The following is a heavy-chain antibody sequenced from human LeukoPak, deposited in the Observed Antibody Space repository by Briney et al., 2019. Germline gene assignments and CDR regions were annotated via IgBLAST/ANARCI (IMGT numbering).Heavy chain of an antibody. CDR1: RGSISPYY. V-gene: IGHV4-59*08. CDR2: ISYSGST. D-gene: IGHD2-15*01. CDR3: ARLRLRYSSDGSITSYEAVDI. Sequence: SETLSLTCTVSRGSISPYYWSWIRQPPGKGLEWIGYISYSGSTDYNPSLKSRVTMSVDTSINHFSLKKISVTAADTAVDYCARLRLRYSSDGSITSYEAVDIWGRGTVVTVPS. J-gene: IGHJ3*02.